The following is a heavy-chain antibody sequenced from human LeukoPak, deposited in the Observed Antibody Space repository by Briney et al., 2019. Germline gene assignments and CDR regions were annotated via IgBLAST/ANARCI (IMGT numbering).Heavy chain of an antibody. CDR2: ISGSGGST. CDR3: EKDPFIAVAGTGTPGY. D-gene: IGHD6-19*01. CDR1: GFTFSSYA. J-gene: IGHJ4*02. Sequence: PGGSLRLSCAASGFTFSSYAMSWVRQAPGKGLEWVPVISGSGGSTYYADSVKGRFTISRDNYKNTLYLQMNSLRAEDTAVYYCEKDPFIAVAGTGTPGYWGQGTLVTVSS. V-gene: IGHV3-23*01.